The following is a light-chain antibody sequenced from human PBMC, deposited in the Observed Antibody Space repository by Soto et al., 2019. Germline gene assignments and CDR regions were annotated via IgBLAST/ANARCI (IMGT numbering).Light chain of an antibody. CDR1: SSDVGGYNY. CDR3: SSDTSSSTLVV. CDR2: EVS. V-gene: IGLV2-14*01. Sequence: QSALTQPASVSGSPGQSITISCTGTSSDVGGYNYVSWYQHHPGKAPKLMIFEVSNRPSGVSNRFSGSKSGNTASLTISGLQAEDEADYYCSSDTSSSTLVVFGGGTQLTVL. J-gene: IGLJ2*01.